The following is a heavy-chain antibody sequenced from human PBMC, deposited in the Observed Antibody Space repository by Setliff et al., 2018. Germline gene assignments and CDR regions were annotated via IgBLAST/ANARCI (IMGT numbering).Heavy chain of an antibody. CDR1: GDSISRSTYY. D-gene: IGHD3-22*01. J-gene: IGHJ4*02. CDR2: VDRSGNT. CDR3: ARRDSTGYYGYSFDF. V-gene: IGHV4-39*01. Sequence: SETLSLTCTLSGDSISRSTYYWGWIRQSPGKRLDWIGTVDRSGNTFYNPSLNSRVTISVDTSKNQFSLKLTSVSAADTAVYSCARRDSTGYYGYSFDFWGQGTLVTVSS.